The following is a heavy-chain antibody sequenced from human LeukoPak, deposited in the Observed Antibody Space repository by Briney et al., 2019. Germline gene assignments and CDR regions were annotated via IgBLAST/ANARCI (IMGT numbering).Heavy chain of an antibody. D-gene: IGHD2-2*01. CDR3: ARDPGYCSSTSCYGGGVDY. J-gene: IGHJ4*02. Sequence: GGSLRLSCAASGFTFSDYYMSWIRQAPGKGLEWVSYISSSSSYTNYADSVKGRFTISRDNANNSLYLQMNSLRAEDTAVYYCARDPGYCSSTSCYGGGVDYWGQGTLVTVSS. CDR1: GFTFSDYY. V-gene: IGHV3-11*06. CDR2: ISSSSSYT.